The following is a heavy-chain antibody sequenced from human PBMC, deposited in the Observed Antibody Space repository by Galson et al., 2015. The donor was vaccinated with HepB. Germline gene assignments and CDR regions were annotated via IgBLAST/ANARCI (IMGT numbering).Heavy chain of an antibody. Sequence: SLRLSCAASGFTVSSNYMSWVRQAPGKGLEWVPVIYSGGSTYYADSVKGRFTISRDNSKNTLYLQMNSLRAEDTAVYYCASRVPAAALPLSAFDYWGQGTLVTVSS. CDR3: ASRVPAAALPLSAFDY. D-gene: IGHD2-2*01. CDR2: IYSGGST. CDR1: GFTVSSNY. V-gene: IGHV3-66*01. J-gene: IGHJ4*02.